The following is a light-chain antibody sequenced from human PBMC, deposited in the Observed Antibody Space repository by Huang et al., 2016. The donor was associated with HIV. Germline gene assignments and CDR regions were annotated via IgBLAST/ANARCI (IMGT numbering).Light chain of an antibody. Sequence: EIVLTQSPATLSLSPGETATLSCRASQSVRSYLAWDQHKPGQAPRLLIYDTSIRASGVPGRISGGGSGTDFTLTISGLEPEDFAVYYCQQRSNWPLTFGGGTKVEI. CDR1: QSVRSY. V-gene: IGKV3-11*01. CDR3: QQRSNWPLT. CDR2: DTS. J-gene: IGKJ4*01.